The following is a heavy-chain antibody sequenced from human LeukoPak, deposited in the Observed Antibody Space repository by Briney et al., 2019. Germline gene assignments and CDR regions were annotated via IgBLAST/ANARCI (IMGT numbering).Heavy chain of an antibody. CDR3: ARGMTSIY. CDR1: GGSISSSSYY. D-gene: IGHD5-24*01. CDR2: IYYSGST. V-gene: IGHV4-39*07. J-gene: IGHJ4*02. Sequence: SETLSLTCTVSGGSISSSSYYWGWIRQPPGKGLEWIGSIYYSGSTYYNPSLKSRVTISVDTSKNQFSLKLRSVTAADTAVYYCARGMTSIYWGQGTLVTVSS.